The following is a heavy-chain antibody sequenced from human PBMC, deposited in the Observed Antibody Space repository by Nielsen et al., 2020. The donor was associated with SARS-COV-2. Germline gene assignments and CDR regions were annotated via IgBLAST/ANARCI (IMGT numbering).Heavy chain of an antibody. CDR3: VKWVELDFGYYYYGMDV. CDR2: VSRDGSDT. Sequence: GGSLKLSCAASGFTFANYGIHWVRQVAGRGLEWVAIVSRDGSDTFYVDSVKGRFTISRDNSRNTLYLQMNSLRVEDTAVYYCVKWVELDFGYYYYGMDVWGQGTTVTVSS. CDR1: GFTFANYG. V-gene: IGHV3-30*18. D-gene: IGHD1-26*01. J-gene: IGHJ6*02.